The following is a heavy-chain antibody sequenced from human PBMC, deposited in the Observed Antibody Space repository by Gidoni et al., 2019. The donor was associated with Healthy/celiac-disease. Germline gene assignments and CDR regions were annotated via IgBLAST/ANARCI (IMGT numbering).Heavy chain of an antibody. CDR1: GRSFSGYY. D-gene: IGHD6-13*01. Sequence: QVQLQQWGAGLLKPSETLSLTCAVYGRSFSGYYLSWIRQPPGKGLEWIGEINHSGSTNYNPSLKSRVTISVDMSKNQFSLKLSSVTAADTAVYYCARRPPTAAARGGYFDYWGQGTLVTVSS. J-gene: IGHJ4*02. CDR3: ARRPPTAAARGGYFDY. CDR2: INHSGST. V-gene: IGHV4-34*01.